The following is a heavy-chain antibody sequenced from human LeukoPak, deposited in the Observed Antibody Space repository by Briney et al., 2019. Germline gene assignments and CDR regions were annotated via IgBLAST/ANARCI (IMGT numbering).Heavy chain of an antibody. V-gene: IGHV4-34*01. D-gene: IGHD3-10*01. CDR3: AGGSLYYYGSGRGAFDI. J-gene: IGHJ3*02. CDR2: INHSGST. Sequence: PSETLSLTCAVYGGSFSGYYWSWIRQPPGKGLEWIGEINHSGSTNYNPSLKSRVTISVDTSKNQFSLKLSSVTAADTAVYYCAGGSLYYYGSGRGAFDIWGQGTMVTVSS. CDR1: GGSFSGYY.